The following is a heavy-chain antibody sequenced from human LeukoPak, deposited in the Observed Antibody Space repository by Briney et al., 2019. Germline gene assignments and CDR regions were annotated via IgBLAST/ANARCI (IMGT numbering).Heavy chain of an antibody. D-gene: IGHD5-24*01. J-gene: IGHJ4*02. V-gene: IGHV3-43*01. CDR1: GFTFDDYT. CDR2: ISWDGGST. Sequence: GGSLRLSCAASGFTFDDYTMHWVRHAPGKGLEWVSLISWDGGSTYYADSVKGRFTISRDNSKNSLYLQMNSLRTEDTALYYCAKDGGDGYNFDYWGQGTLVTVSS. CDR3: AKDGGDGYNFDY.